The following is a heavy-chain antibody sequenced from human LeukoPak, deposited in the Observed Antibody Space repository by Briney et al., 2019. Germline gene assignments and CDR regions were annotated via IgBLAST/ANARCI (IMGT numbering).Heavy chain of an antibody. CDR1: GGSISSYY. D-gene: IGHD3-10*01. CDR2: IYYSGST. V-gene: IGHV4-59*12. CDR3: AREGMVRGVMSIDY. J-gene: IGHJ4*02. Sequence: SETLSLTCTVSGGSISSYYWSWIRQPPGKGLEWIGYIYYSGSTNYNPSLKSRVTISVDTSKNQFSLKLSPVTAADTAVYYCAREGMVRGVMSIDYWGQGTLVTVSS.